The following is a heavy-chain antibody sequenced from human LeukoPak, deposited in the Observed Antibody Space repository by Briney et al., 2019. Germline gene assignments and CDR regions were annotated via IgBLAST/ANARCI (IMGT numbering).Heavy chain of an antibody. CDR3: ARGMATHDY. CDR1: GFTFSSYA. CDR2: ITVSGGST. Sequence: PGGSLRLSCAASGFTFSSYAMNWVRQAPGKGLEWVSVITVSGGSTYYADSVKGRFTISRDNSKNTLYLQMNSLRAEDTAVYYCARGMATHDYWGQGTLVTVSS. J-gene: IGHJ4*02. D-gene: IGHD5-24*01. V-gene: IGHV3-23*01.